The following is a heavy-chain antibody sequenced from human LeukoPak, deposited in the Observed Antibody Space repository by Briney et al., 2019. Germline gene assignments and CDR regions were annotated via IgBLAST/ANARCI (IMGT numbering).Heavy chain of an antibody. CDR3: ARFKSRITIFGVPYDAFDI. CDR1: GGSISSGDYY. Sequence: MTSQTLSLTCTVSGGSISSGDYYWSWIRQPPGKGLEWIGYIYYSGSTYYNPSLKSRVTISVDTSKNQFSLKLSSVTAADTAVYYCARFKSRITIFGVPYDAFDIWGQGTVVTVSS. CDR2: IYYSGST. V-gene: IGHV4-30-4*08. D-gene: IGHD3-3*01. J-gene: IGHJ3*02.